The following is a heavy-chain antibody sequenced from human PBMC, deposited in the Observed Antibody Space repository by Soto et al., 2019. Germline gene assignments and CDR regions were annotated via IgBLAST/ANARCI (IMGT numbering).Heavy chain of an antibody. Sequence: PGGSLRLSCAASGFTFSDYYMSWIRQAPGKGLEWVSYISSSSSYTNYADSVKGRFTISRDNAKNSLYLQMNSLRAEDTAVYYCARGGIAAAGTSFDYWGQGTLVTVPS. D-gene: IGHD6-13*01. CDR3: ARGGIAAAGTSFDY. J-gene: IGHJ4*02. V-gene: IGHV3-11*06. CDR2: ISSSSSYT. CDR1: GFTFSDYY.